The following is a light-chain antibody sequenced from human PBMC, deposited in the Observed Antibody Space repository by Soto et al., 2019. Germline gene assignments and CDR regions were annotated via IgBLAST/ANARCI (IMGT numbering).Light chain of an antibody. CDR3: QQLNSYLYA. Sequence: DIQLTQSPSFLSASVGDRVTITCRASQGISTYLAWYQQKPGKAPKLLIYVASTLQSGVPSRFSGSGSGTEFTLTISSLQPEDSATYYCQQLNSYLYAFGQGTKLEIK. J-gene: IGKJ2*01. CDR1: QGISTY. V-gene: IGKV1-9*01. CDR2: VAS.